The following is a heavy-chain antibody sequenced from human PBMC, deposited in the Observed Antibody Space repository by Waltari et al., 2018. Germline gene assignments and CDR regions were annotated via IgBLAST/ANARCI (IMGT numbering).Heavy chain of an antibody. CDR2: IYSGGST. CDR3: AKSDRIAVAHFDY. Sequence: EVQLLESGGGLVQPGGSLRLSCAASGFTFSSYAMSWVRQAPGKGMEWVSVIYSGGSTYYADSVKGRFTISRDNSKNTLYLQMNSLRAEDTAVYYCAKSDRIAVAHFDYWGQGTLVIVSS. CDR1: GFTFSSYA. D-gene: IGHD6-19*01. V-gene: IGHV3-23*03. J-gene: IGHJ4*02.